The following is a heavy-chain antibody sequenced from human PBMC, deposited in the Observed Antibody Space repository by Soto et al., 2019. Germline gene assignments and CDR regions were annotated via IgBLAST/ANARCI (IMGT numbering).Heavy chain of an antibody. CDR2: INHSGST. CDR3: ARGPGSGWYRDWFDP. Sequence: SETLSLTCAVYGGSFSGYYWSWIRQPPGKGLEWIGEINHSGSTNYNPSLKSRVTISVDTSKNQFSLKLSSVTAADTAVYYCARGPGSGWYRDWFDPWGQGTLVTVSS. CDR1: GGSFSGYY. V-gene: IGHV4-34*01. J-gene: IGHJ5*02. D-gene: IGHD6-19*01.